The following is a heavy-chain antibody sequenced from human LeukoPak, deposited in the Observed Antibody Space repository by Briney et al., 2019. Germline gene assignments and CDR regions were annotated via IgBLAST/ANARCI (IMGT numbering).Heavy chain of an antibody. CDR2: IYYSGST. CDR1: GGSISSSSYY. J-gene: IGHJ4*02. Sequence: PSETLSLTCTVSGGSISSSSYYWGWIRQPPGKGLEWIGSIYYSGSTYYNPSLKSRVTISVDTSKNQFSLKLSSVTAADTAVYYCAREGRRLKGFDYWGQGTLVTVSS. CDR3: AREGRRLKGFDY. V-gene: IGHV4-39*07.